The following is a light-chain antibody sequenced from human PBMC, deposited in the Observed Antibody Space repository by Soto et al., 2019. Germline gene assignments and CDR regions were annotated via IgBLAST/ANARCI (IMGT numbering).Light chain of an antibody. CDR1: SSDVGSYNL. CDR2: EGT. V-gene: IGLV2-23*03. CDR3: CSYAGSSTFV. Sequence: QSALTQPASASGSPGQSITISCTGTSSDVGSYNLVSWYQQHPGKAPKLMIYEGTKRPSGVSNRFSGSKSGNTASLTISGLQAEDYADYYCCSYAGSSTFVFGTGTKLTVL. J-gene: IGLJ1*01.